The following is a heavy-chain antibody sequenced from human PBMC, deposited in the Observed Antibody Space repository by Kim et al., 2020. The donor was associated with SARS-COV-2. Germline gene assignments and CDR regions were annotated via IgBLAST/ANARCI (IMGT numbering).Heavy chain of an antibody. CDR1: GYTFTSYG. V-gene: IGHV1-18*04. CDR2: ISAYNGNT. Sequence: ASVKVSCKASGYTFTSYGISWVRQAPGQGLEWMGWISAYNGNTNYAQKLQGRVTMTTDTSTSTAYMELRSLRSDDTAVYYCAVSSSWYYYYGMDVWGQGTTVTVSS. CDR3: AVSSSWYYYYGMDV. D-gene: IGHD6-13*01. J-gene: IGHJ6*02.